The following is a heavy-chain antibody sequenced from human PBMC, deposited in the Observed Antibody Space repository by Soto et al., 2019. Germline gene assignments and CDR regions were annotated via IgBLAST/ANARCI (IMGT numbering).Heavy chain of an antibody. CDR3: ARDGYSSGWFNWFDP. D-gene: IGHD6-19*01. CDR1: GGSISSYY. V-gene: IGHV4-59*01. CDR2: IYYSGST. J-gene: IGHJ5*02. Sequence: QVQLQESGPGLVKPSETLSLTCTVSGGSISSYYWSWIRQPPGKGLEWIGYIYYSGSTYYNPSLKSRVTISVDTSKNQFSLKLSSVTAADTAVYYCARDGYSSGWFNWFDPWGQGTLVTVSS.